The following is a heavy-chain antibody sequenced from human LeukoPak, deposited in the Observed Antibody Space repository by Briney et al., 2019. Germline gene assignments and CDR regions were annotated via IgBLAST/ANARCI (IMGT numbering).Heavy chain of an antibody. CDR1: GFIFSSYA. CDR3: AKAGHYGSGSYYSDY. J-gene: IGHJ4*02. V-gene: IGHV3-23*01. D-gene: IGHD3-10*01. CDR2: ISGSGTTT. Sequence: GGSLRLSCAASGFIFSSYAMTWVRQAPGRGLEWLSTISGSGTTTYYVDSVRGRFTVSRDNSKNTLYLQMSSLRAGDTAVYYCAKAGHYGSGSYYSDYWGRGTLVTVSP.